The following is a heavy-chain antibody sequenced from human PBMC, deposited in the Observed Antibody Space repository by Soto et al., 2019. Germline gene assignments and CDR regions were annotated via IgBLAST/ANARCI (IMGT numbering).Heavy chain of an antibody. CDR2: IIPIFGTA. D-gene: IGHD1-7*01. CDR3: ARGQLELRTHWYFDL. V-gene: IGHV1-69*12. Sequence: QVQLVQSGAEVKKPGSSVKVSCKASGGTFSSYAISWVRQAPGQGLEWMEGIIPIFGTANYAQKFQGRVTIXXDXSXXTGYMERSSLRSEDTAVYYCARGQLELRTHWYFDLWGRGTLVTVSS. J-gene: IGHJ2*01. CDR1: GGTFSSYA.